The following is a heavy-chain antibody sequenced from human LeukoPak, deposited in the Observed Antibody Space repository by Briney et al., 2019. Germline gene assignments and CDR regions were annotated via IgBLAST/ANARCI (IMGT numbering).Heavy chain of an antibody. J-gene: IGHJ4*02. V-gene: IGHV3-21*01. Sequence: PGGSLRLFCAASGFTFSSYSLNWVPQAPGEGLELVSSISSSSSYIYYADSAKGRFTITRDNAKNSLYLQMNSLRAEDTAVYYCAKGYCTNGVCYLDYWGQGTLVTVSS. CDR3: AKGYCTNGVCYLDY. CDR2: ISSSSSYI. CDR1: GFTFSSYS. D-gene: IGHD2-8*01.